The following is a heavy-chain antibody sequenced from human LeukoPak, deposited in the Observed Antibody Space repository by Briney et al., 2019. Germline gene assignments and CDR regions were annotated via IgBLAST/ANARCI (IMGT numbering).Heavy chain of an antibody. V-gene: IGHV3-73*01. CDR3: TRQEYSSGWWNNYYYYMDV. Sequence: GGSLRLSCAASGFTFSGSAMHWVRQASGKGLEWVGRIRSKANSYATAYAASVKGRFTISRDDSKNTAYLQMNSLKTEDTAVYYCTRQEYSSGWWNNYYYYMDVWGKGTTVTVSS. CDR2: IRSKANSYAT. J-gene: IGHJ6*03. D-gene: IGHD6-19*01. CDR1: GFTFSGSA.